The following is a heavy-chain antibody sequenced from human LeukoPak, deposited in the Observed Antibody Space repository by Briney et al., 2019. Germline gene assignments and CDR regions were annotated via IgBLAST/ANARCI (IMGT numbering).Heavy chain of an antibody. CDR3: ANRWELDPPPAGSGYYYYGMDV. CDR1: GGTFSSYA. CDR2: IIPIFGTA. Sequence: GASVKASCKASGGTFSSYAISWVRQAPGQGLEWMGGIIPIFGTANYAQKFQGRVTITADESTSTAYMELSSLRSEDTAVYYCANRWELDPPPAGSGYYYYGMDVWGQGTTVTVSS. J-gene: IGHJ6*02. V-gene: IGHV1-69*13. D-gene: IGHD4-23*01.